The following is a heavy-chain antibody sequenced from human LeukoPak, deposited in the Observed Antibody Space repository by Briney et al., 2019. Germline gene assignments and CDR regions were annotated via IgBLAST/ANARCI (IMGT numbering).Heavy chain of an antibody. D-gene: IGHD2-21*02. V-gene: IGHV3-30*02. Sequence: PGGSLRLSCAASGFTFSSYAMSWVRQAPGKGLEWVAFIRYDGSNKYYADSVKGRFTISRDNSKNTLYLQMNSLRAEDTAVYYCAKGGRAATRVTAIRFDYWGQGTLVTVSS. CDR1: GFTFSSYA. J-gene: IGHJ4*02. CDR2: IRYDGSNK. CDR3: AKGGRAATRVTAIRFDY.